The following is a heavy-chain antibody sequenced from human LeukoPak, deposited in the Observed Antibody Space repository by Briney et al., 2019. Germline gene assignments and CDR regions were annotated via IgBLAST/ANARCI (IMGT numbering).Heavy chain of an antibody. D-gene: IGHD3-10*01. CDR2: IYWDDYK. V-gene: IGHV2-5*02. CDR3: AHNRGSGSYPNNWFDP. Sequence: SGPTLVKPTPTLTLICTFSGFSLSTSGVGVGWIRQPPGKALKWVALIYWDDYKSYSPSLKSRLTITKDTSKNQVVLTMTNMDPVDTATYYCAHNRGSGSYPNNWFDPWGQGILVTVSS. CDR1: GFSLSTSGVG. J-gene: IGHJ5*02.